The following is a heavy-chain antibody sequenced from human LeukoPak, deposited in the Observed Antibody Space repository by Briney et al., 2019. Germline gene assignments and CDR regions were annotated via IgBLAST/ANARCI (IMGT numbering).Heavy chain of an antibody. J-gene: IGHJ4*02. V-gene: IGHV3-23*01. CDR2: IGGRGGST. Sequence: GGSLRLSCAASGFTFSSYAMSGVPQAPGKGLEWVSAIGGRGGSTYYADPVKGRFTISRDNSKNTLYLQMNSLRAEDPAVYYCAKDYSSSPRLYYFEYWGQGTLVTVSS. CDR1: GFTFSSYA. D-gene: IGHD6-13*01. CDR3: AKDYSSSPRLYYFEY.